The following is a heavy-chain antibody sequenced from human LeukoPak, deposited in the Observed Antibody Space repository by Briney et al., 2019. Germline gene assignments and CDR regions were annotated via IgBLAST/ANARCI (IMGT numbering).Heavy chain of an antibody. CDR2: ISASGGTT. D-gene: IGHD2-2*01. CDR3: AKEPREYCSSTSCPNWFDS. V-gene: IGHV3-23*01. J-gene: IGHJ5*01. Sequence: GGSLRLSCAASGFTFNNYAMGWVRQAPGKGLEWVSAISASGGTTYYADSVKGRFTISRDNSENTLFLQMNSLRAEDTAVYYCAKEPREYCSSTSCPNWFDSWGQGTLVTVSS. CDR1: GFTFNNYA.